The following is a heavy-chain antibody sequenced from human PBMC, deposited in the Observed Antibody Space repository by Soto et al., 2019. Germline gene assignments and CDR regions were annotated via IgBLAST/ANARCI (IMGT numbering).Heavy chain of an antibody. J-gene: IGHJ4*02. D-gene: IGHD6-19*01. Sequence: QVQLQESGPGLVKPSQTLSLTCTVSGGSISSGDYYWSWIRQHPGKGLEWIGYIYYSGSTYYNPSLKSRVTISVDTSKTQSSLKLSSVTAADTAVYYCARGPGSGWYDYWGQGTLVTVSS. CDR3: ARGPGSGWYDY. V-gene: IGHV4-31*03. CDR2: IYYSGST. CDR1: GGSISSGDYY.